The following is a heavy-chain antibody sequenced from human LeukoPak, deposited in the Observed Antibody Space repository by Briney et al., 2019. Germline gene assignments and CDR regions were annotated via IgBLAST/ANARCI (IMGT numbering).Heavy chain of an antibody. J-gene: IGHJ4*02. CDR2: IYTSGST. CDR3: TRGGELMNY. Sequence: ASQTLSLTCTVSGGSVSSGNYYWTWIRQPAGKGLEWIGRIYTSGSTNYNPSLKSRVTISIDASKNQFSLRLSSVTAADTAVYYCTRGGELMNYWGQGTLVTVS. D-gene: IGHD1-26*01. V-gene: IGHV4-61*02. CDR1: GGSVSSGNYY.